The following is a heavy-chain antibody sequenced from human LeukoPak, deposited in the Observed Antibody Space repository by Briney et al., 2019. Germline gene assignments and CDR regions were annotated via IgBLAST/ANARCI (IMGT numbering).Heavy chain of an antibody. J-gene: IGHJ4*02. D-gene: IGHD3-10*01. CDR1: GFTFSSYA. V-gene: IGHV3-30*04. Sequence: GRSLRLSCAASGFTFSSYAMHWVRQAPGKGLEWVAVISYDGSNKYYADSVKGRFTISRDNSKNTLYLQMNSLRAEDTAVYYCAREPRERGSGSYYKRSFDYWGQGTLVTVSS. CDR3: AREPRERGSGSYYKRSFDY. CDR2: ISYDGSNK.